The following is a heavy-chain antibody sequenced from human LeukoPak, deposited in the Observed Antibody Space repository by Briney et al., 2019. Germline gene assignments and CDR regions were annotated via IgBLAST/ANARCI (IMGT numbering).Heavy chain of an antibody. V-gene: IGHV3-21*04. CDR2: IRSSTSYI. CDR1: GFPFSSYG. J-gene: IGHJ1*01. Sequence: GGSLRLSCAASGFPFSSYGMNWVRQAPGKGLEWVSFIRSSTSYIYYADSVKGRFTISRDNVKNSLYLQMNSLRAEDTAVYYCAKTLYYCTNGVCHSFHSEYFQHWGQGTLVTVSS. D-gene: IGHD2-8*01. CDR3: AKTLYYCTNGVCHSFHSEYFQH.